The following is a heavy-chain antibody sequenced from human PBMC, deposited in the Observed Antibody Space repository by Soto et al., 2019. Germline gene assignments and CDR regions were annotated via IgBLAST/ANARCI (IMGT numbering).Heavy chain of an antibody. Sequence: PGGSLRLSCAASGFTFSSYAMHWVRQAPGKGLEWVSAISCNGGSTYYADSVKGRFTISRDNSKNTLYLQMNSLRAEDTAVYYCATHVAALTSNYYTTTWTSGAKGPRSPSP. CDR3: ATHVAALTSNYYTTTWTS. CDR2: ISCNGGST. V-gene: IGHV3-23*01. J-gene: IGHJ6*03. D-gene: IGHD6-13*01. CDR1: GFTFSSYA.